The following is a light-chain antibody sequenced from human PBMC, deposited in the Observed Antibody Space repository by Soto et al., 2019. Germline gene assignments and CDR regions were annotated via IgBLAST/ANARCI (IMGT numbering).Light chain of an antibody. J-gene: IGKJ1*01. Sequence: DIGLTQSPGTLSLSPGERATLSCRASQSVSSNSLAWYQQKPGQAPRLLIYGASSRATGIPDRFSGSGSGTDFTLTISRLEPEDFAVYYCQQYGSSRTFGQGTKVDI. CDR2: GAS. V-gene: IGKV3-20*01. CDR3: QQYGSSRT. CDR1: QSVSSNS.